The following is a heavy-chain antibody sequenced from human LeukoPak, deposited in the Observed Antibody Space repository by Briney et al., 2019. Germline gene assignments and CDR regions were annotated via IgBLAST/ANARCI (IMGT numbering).Heavy chain of an antibody. CDR3: ARVRVYDYGRQPDAFDI. Sequence: PSETLSLTCTVSGGSISSGGYYWRWIRQHPGKGLEWIGYIYYSGSTYYNPSLKSRVTISVDTSKNQFSLKLSSVTAADTAVYYCARVRVYDYGRQPDAFDIWGQGTMVTVSS. CDR1: GGSISSGGYY. V-gene: IGHV4-31*03. D-gene: IGHD4-17*01. J-gene: IGHJ3*02. CDR2: IYYSGST.